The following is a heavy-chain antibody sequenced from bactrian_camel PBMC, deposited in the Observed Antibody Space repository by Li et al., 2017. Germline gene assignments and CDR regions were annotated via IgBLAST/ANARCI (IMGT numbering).Heavy chain of an antibody. CDR3: AAIRLYGVVCDTYAGTWHY. D-gene: IGHD1*01. V-gene: IGHV3S40*01. J-gene: IGHJ4*01. Sequence: VQLVESGGSSVQAGGSLKLTCTSSGYTVSRNCMGWFRQVPGKEREGVAAIYTGGEIIYYADSVKGRFTISQDKVKNTVYLQMNSLKPDDTAMYYCAAIRLYGVVCDTYAGTWHYWGQGTQVTVS. CDR2: IYTGGEII. CDR1: GYTVSRNC.